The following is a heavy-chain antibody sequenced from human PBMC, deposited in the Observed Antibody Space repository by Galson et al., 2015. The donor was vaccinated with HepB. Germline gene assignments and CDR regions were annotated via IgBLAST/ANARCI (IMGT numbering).Heavy chain of an antibody. CDR1: GGSFSGYY. Sequence: SETLSLTCAVYGGSFSGYYWSWIRQPPGKGLEWIGEINHSGSTNYNPSLKSRVTISVDTSKNQFSLKLSSVTAADTAVYYCARLSRIAAAASYYYYDMDVWGQGTTVTVSS. CDR3: ARLSRIAAAASYYYYDMDV. V-gene: IGHV4-34*01. J-gene: IGHJ6*02. CDR2: INHSGST. D-gene: IGHD6-13*01.